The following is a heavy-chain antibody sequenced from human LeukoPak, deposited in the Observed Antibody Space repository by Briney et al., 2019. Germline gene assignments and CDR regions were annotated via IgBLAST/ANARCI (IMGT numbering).Heavy chain of an antibody. V-gene: IGHV1-18*01. CDR1: GYTFTIYG. J-gene: IGHJ4*02. Sequence: ASVTVSFTASGYTFTIYGISWVRQAPGQGLEWMGWISAYNGNTNYAQKLQGRVTMTTDTSTSTAYMELRSLRSDDPAVYYCARDRRAVPFDYGGQGTLVTVSS. CDR2: ISAYNGNT. CDR3: ARDRRAVPFDY. D-gene: IGHD2-2*01.